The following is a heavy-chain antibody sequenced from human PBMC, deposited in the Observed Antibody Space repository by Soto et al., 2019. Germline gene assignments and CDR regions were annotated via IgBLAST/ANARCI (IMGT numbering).Heavy chain of an antibody. J-gene: IGHJ6*02. V-gene: IGHV3-23*01. Sequence: GGSLRLSCAAAGFTFSSYAMDWVRQAPGKGLEWVSSIGSSGDRTYYADSVKGRFTISRDNSKNTLFLHLSSLRTEDTAVYFCAEDALAWDLSGMDVWGQGTTVTVSS. CDR2: IGSSGDRT. CDR3: AEDALAWDLSGMDV. D-gene: IGHD1-26*01. CDR1: GFTFSSYA.